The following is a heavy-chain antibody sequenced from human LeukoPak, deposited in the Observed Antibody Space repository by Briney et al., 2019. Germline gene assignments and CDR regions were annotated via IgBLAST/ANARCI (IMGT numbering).Heavy chain of an antibody. V-gene: IGHV3-7*01. CDR1: GFTFSSYW. Sequence: GGSLRLSCAASGFTFSSYWMSWVRQAPGKGLEWVANIKQDGNEKYYVDSVKGRFTISRDNAKNSLYLQMNSLRAEDTAVYYCARDGSSGSNPIPLDYWVQGTLVTVSS. CDR2: IKQDGNEK. J-gene: IGHJ4*02. D-gene: IGHD3-22*01. CDR3: ARDGSSGSNPIPLDY.